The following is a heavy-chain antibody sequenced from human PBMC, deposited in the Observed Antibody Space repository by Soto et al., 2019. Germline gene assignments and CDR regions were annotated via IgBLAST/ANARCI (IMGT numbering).Heavy chain of an antibody. V-gene: IGHV4-59*12. CDR1: GGSISSYY. D-gene: IGHD3-16*01. CDR3: ARDKTGLPKNYYYGMDV. CDR2: IYYSGST. Sequence: SETLSLTCTVSGGSISSYYLSWIRQPPGKGLEWIGYIYYSGSTNYNPSLKSRVTISVDTSKNQFSLKPSSVTAADTAVYYCARDKTGLPKNYYYGMDVWGQGTTVTVSS. J-gene: IGHJ6*02.